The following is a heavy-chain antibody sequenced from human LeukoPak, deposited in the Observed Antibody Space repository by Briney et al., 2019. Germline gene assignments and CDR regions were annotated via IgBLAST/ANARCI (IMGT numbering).Heavy chain of an antibody. CDR3: AKVWGYDFWSGSNYYYYYMDV. CDR1: GDSITSGAYY. J-gene: IGHJ6*03. CDR2: IYFNGGST. D-gene: IGHD3-3*01. V-gene: IGHV4-39*01. Sequence: SETLSLTCTVTGDSITSGAYYWGWIRQAPGKGLEWIGSIYFNGGSTYYNPSLKSRATISIDASNNQFSLNLRSLTAADTAVYYCAKVWGYDFWSGSNYYYYYMDVWGKGTTVTVSS.